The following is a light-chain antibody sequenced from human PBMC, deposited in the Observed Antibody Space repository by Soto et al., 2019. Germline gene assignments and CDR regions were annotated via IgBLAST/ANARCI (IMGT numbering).Light chain of an antibody. J-gene: IGKJ1*01. CDR3: QQYKDWPTP. V-gene: IGKV3-15*01. CDR2: GAS. CDR1: QTVSST. Sequence: EIVMTQSPATLSMSLAERATLSCRASQTVSSTVAWYKQRPGQAPRLLIYGASTRATGIPARFSGSGSGTEFTLTISSLKSEDFEVYYCQQYKDWPTPFGQGTKVDIK.